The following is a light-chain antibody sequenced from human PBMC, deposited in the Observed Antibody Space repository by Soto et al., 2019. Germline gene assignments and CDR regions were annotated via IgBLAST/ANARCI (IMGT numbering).Light chain of an antibody. CDR2: DVT. CDR1: SSDVGNYNY. J-gene: IGLJ1*01. CDR3: CSYAGNYLYV. V-gene: IGLV2-11*01. Sequence: QSALTQPRSVSGSPGQSVTISCAGTSSDVGNYNYVSWYQQHPGKAPELMLYDVTKRPSGVPDRFSGSKSGNTASLTISGLQAEDEADYYCCSYAGNYLYVFGTGTKLTVL.